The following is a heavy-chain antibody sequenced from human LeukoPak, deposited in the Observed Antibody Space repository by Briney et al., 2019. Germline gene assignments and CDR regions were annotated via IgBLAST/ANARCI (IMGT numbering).Heavy chain of an antibody. CDR1: GGSISSYY. J-gene: IGHJ4*02. D-gene: IGHD3-22*01. CDR2: IYYSGST. Sequence: SETLSLTCTVSGGSISSYYWSWIRQPPGKGLEWIGYIYYSGSTNYNPSLKSRVTISVDTSKNQFSLKLSSVTAADTAVYYCARDPIPYYFDSSGYFDNWGQGTLVTVSS. V-gene: IGHV4-59*12. CDR3: ARDPIPYYFDSSGYFDN.